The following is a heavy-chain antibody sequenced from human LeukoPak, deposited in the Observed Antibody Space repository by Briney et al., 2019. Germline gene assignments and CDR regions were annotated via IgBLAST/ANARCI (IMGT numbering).Heavy chain of an antibody. CDR2: ISGISTT. CDR1: GFTFRNYA. CDR3: ARGTGTSYPF. D-gene: IGHD4-17*01. V-gene: IGHV3-23*01. J-gene: IGHJ4*02. Sequence: GGSLRLSCAASGFTFRNYAMSWVRQAPGKGLEWVSVISGISTTDYADSVKGRFTISRDSSKNTLYLQMNSLRAEDTAVYYCARGTGTSYPFWGQGTLVTVSS.